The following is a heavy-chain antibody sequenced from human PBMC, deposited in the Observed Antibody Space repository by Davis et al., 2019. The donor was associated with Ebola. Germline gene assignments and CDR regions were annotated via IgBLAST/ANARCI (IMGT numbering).Heavy chain of an antibody. J-gene: IGHJ4*02. D-gene: IGHD6-6*01. CDR1: GYTFTNYW. Sequence: GGSLRLSCEGSGYTFTNYWIHWVRQVPGKGLEWMGRIDPSDSYTNYSPSFEGHVTISADESFSTAYLQWSSLRASDTAMYYCARAYSSSSTVDSWGQGTPVTVSS. CDR2: IDPSDSYT. CDR3: ARAYSSSSTVDS. V-gene: IGHV5-10-1*01.